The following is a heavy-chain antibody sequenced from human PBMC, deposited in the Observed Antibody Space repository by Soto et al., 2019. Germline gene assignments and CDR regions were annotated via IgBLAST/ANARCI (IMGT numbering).Heavy chain of an antibody. D-gene: IGHD2-21*02. CDR2: IIPIFGTA. CDR3: ARSFVAVTALDY. J-gene: IGHJ4*02. Sequence: SVKVSCKASGGTFSSYAISWVRQAPGQGLEWMGGIIPIFGTAKYSQKFQGRVTITRDTSASTAYMELSSLRSEDTAVYYCARSFVAVTALDYWGQGTLVTVSS. CDR1: GGTFSSYA. V-gene: IGHV1-69*05.